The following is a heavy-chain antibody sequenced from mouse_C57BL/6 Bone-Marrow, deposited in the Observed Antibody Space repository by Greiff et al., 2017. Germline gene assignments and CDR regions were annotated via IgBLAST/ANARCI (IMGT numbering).Heavy chain of an antibody. D-gene: IGHD1-1*01. Sequence: EVMLVESGGGLVQPGGSLKLSCAASGFTFSDYGMAWVRQAPRKGPEWVAFISNLAYSIYYADNVTGRFTISRENAKNTLYLEMSSLRSEDTDMYYCARPDYYGSSPYAMDYWGQGTSVTVSS. CDR1: GFTFSDYG. V-gene: IGHV5-15*04. CDR2: ISNLAYSI. CDR3: ARPDYYGSSPYAMDY. J-gene: IGHJ4*01.